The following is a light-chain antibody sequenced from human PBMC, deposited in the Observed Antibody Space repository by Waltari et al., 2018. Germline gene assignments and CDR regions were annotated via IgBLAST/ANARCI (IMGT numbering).Light chain of an antibody. CDR1: SSTIGSNY. J-gene: IGLJ3*02. V-gene: IGLV1-47*01. CDR3: AAWDDSLSGWV. CDR2: RNN. Sequence: QSVLPQPPSASGTHGQRVTISCSGSSSTIGSNYVYWYQQLPGTAPKLLIYRNNQRPSGVPDLFSGSKSGTSASLAISGLRSEDEADYYCAAWDDSLSGWVFGGGTKLTVL.